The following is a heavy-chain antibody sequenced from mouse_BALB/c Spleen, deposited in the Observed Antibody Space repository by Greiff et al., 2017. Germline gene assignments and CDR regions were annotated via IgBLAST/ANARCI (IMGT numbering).Heavy chain of an antibody. D-gene: IGHD4-1*01. CDR1: GFTFSNYW. V-gene: IGHV6-6*02. CDR3: TRDWDGYAMDY. J-gene: IGHJ4*01. CDR2: IRLKSNNYAT. Sequence: EVQRVESGGGLVQPGGSMKLSCVASGFTFSNYWMNWVRQSPEKGLEWVAEIRLKSNNYATHYAESVKGRFTISRDDSKSSVYLQMNNLRAEDTGIYYCTRDWDGYAMDYWGQGTSVTVSS.